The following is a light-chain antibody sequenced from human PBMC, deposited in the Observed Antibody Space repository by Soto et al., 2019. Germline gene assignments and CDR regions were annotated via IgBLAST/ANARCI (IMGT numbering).Light chain of an antibody. CDR2: AAS. CDR3: QQANTFPLT. J-gene: IGKJ4*01. Sequence: DIQLTQSPIFLSASVGDRVTISCRASQAIFNYLAWYQHKPGKAPSLLIYAASSLQSGVPSRFRGSGSGTDFALTIAGLESEDFATYYCQQANTFPLTFGGGTKVEIK. V-gene: IGKV1-9*01. CDR1: QAIFNY.